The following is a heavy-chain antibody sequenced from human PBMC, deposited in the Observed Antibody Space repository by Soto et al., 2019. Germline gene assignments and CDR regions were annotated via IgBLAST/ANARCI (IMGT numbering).Heavy chain of an antibody. V-gene: IGHV4-34*01. J-gene: IGHJ5*02. CDR2: INHSGST. CDR3: ARGRGRYCSGGSCYWFDP. CDR1: GGSFSGYY. D-gene: IGHD2-15*01. Sequence: QVQLQQWGAGLLKPSETLSLTCAVYGGSFSGYYWSWIRQPPGKGLEWIGEINHSGSTNYNPSLKSRVTIAVDTSQNQFSLKLSSVTAADTAVYYCARGRGRYCSGGSCYWFDPWGQGTLVTVSS.